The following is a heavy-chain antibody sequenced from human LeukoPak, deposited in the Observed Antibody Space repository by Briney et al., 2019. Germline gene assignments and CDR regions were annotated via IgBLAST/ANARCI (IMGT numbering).Heavy chain of an antibody. CDR2: IYYSGST. CDR1: GGSISSYY. CDR3: ARWYSSSWPFDY. D-gene: IGHD6-13*01. Sequence: SETLSLTCTVSGGSISSYYWSWIRQPPGKGLEWIGYIYYSGSTNYNPSLKSRVTISVDTSKNQFSLKLSSVTAAGTAVYYCARWYSSSWPFDYWGQGTLVTVSS. J-gene: IGHJ4*02. V-gene: IGHV4-59*01.